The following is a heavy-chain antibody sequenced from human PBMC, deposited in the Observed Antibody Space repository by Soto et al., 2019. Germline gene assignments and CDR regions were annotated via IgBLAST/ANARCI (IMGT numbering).Heavy chain of an antibody. CDR1: GFSFSNYA. Sequence: EVQLLESGGGLVQPGGSLRLSCAASGFSFSNYAMTWVRQAPGKGLEWVSSISGSGASTYYADSVKGRFTISRDNSKNTLFLQMNSLTAEDTAVYYCAKVRAMIVGDLDYWGQGNLVTVSS. CDR3: AKVRAMIVGDLDY. J-gene: IGHJ4*02. D-gene: IGHD3-22*01. V-gene: IGHV3-23*01. CDR2: ISGSGAST.